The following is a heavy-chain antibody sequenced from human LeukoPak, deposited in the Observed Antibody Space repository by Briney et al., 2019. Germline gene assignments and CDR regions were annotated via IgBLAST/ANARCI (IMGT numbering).Heavy chain of an antibody. D-gene: IGHD5-18*01. CDR1: GGSITGYY. V-gene: IGHV4-59*01. Sequence: SETLSLTCTVSGGSITGYYWSWIRQPPGKGLEWIGYVYYDGSTNYNPSLKSRVTISVDTSKNQFSLKLSSVPAADTAVYYCASGYSYGSYYFDYWGQGTLVTVSS. CDR3: ASGYSYGSYYFDY. J-gene: IGHJ4*02. CDR2: VYYDGST.